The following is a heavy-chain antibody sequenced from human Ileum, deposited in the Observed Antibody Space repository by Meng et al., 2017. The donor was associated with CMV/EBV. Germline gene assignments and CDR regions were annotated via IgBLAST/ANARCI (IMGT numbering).Heavy chain of an antibody. Sequence: FSGFSLRSSGVGVGWVRQPPGKALEWLALVYWNDNKRYSPSLKSRLTIRKDASKNQVVLTMSNMDPVDTGTYYCVHSGPPKGNGFDVWGQGTMVTVSS. V-gene: IGHV2-5*04. CDR1: GFSLRSSGVG. D-gene: IGHD1-26*01. J-gene: IGHJ3*01. CDR3: VHSGPPKGNGFDV. CDR2: VYWNDNK.